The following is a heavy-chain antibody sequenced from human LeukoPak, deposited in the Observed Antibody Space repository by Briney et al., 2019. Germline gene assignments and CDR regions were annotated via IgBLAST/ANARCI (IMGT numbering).Heavy chain of an antibody. CDR3: ARDSGYGSAGGYYFDY. CDR1: GGTFTSYY. CDR2: INPSGGST. V-gene: IGHV1-46*01. J-gene: IGHJ4*02. D-gene: IGHD5-12*01. Sequence: ASVKVSCKASGGTFTSYYMHWVRRAPGQGLEWMGIINPSGGSTSYAQKFQGRVTMTRDMSTSTVYMELSSLRSEDTAVYYCARDSGYGSAGGYYFDYWGQGTLVTVSS.